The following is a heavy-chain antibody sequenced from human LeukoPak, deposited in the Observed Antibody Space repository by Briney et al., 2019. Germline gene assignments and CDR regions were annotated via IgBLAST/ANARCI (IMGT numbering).Heavy chain of an antibody. V-gene: IGHV4-30-4*08. CDR3: ARTYSSSWYRHYYMDV. CDR1: GGSISSGDYY. CDR2: IYYSGST. D-gene: IGHD6-13*01. J-gene: IGHJ6*03. Sequence: SETLSLTCTVSGGSISSGDYYWSWIRQPPGKGLEWIGYIYYSGSTYYNPSLKSRVTISVDTSKNQFSLKLSSVTAADTAVYYCARTYSSSWYRHYYMDVWGKGTTVTVPS.